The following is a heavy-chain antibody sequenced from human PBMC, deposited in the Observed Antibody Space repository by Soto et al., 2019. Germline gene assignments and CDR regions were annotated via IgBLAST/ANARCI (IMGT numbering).Heavy chain of an antibody. CDR1: GYTFTGYY. J-gene: IGHJ6*02. Sequence: QVQLVQSGAEVKKPGASVKVSCKASGYTFTGYYMHWVRQAPGQGLEWMGWINPNSGGTNYAQKFQGRVTMTRDTSISTAYMELSRLRSDDTAVYYCARDTVSHYYYYGMDVWGQGTTVTVSS. CDR3: ARDTVSHYYYYGMDV. CDR2: INPNSGGT. V-gene: IGHV1-2*02. D-gene: IGHD4-17*01.